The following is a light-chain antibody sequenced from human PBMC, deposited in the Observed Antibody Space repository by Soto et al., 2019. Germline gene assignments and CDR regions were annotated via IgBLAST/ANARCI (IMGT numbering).Light chain of an antibody. CDR2: WAS. Sequence: DIQMTQSPSSLSASVGDRVTITCRASQSIDTYLNWYQQKPGQPPKVLIYWASTRESGVPDRFSGSGSGTDFTLTISSLQAEDVAVYYCQQYYSAPLTFGQGTRREIK. CDR3: QQYYSAPLT. CDR1: QSIDTY. J-gene: IGKJ5*01. V-gene: IGKV4-1*01.